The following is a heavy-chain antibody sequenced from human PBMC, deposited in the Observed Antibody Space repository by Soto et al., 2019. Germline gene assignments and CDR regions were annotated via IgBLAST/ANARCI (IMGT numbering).Heavy chain of an antibody. J-gene: IGHJ4*02. CDR2: INAGNGNT. V-gene: IGHV1-3*01. Sequence: QVQLVQSGAEVKKPGASVKVSCKASGYTFTSYAMHWVRQAPGQRLEWMGWINAGNGNTKYSQKFQGRVTITRDTSASTAYMELSNLRSEDTAVYYCARGGATASDYWGQGTLVTVSS. CDR1: GYTFTSYA. D-gene: IGHD1-26*01. CDR3: ARGGATASDY.